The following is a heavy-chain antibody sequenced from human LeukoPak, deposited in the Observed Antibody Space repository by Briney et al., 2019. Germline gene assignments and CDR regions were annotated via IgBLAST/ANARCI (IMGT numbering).Heavy chain of an antibody. D-gene: IGHD2-2*01. J-gene: IGHJ5*02. V-gene: IGHV4-4*07. CDR1: GGSISSYY. Sequence: PSETLSLTCTVSGGSISSYYWSWIRQPAGKGLEWIGRIYTSGSTNYNPSLKSRVTMSVDTSKNQFSLKLSSVTAADTAVYYCARGGGYCSSTSCKNWFDPWGQGTLVTVSS. CDR3: ARGGGYCSSTSCKNWFDP. CDR2: IYTSGST.